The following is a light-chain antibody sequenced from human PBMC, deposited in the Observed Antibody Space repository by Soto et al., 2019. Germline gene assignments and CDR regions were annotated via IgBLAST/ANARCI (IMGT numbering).Light chain of an antibody. CDR1: SSDVGGYNY. CDR3: SSYTSSCTLVV. V-gene: IGLV2-14*01. J-gene: IGLJ2*01. CDR2: DVS. Sequence: QSALTQPASVSGSPGQSITISCTGTSSDVGGYNYVSWYQQHPGKAPKLMIYDVSNRPSGVSNRFSGSKSGNTASLTISGHQPEDEADYYCSSYTSSCTLVVFGGGTKLTVL.